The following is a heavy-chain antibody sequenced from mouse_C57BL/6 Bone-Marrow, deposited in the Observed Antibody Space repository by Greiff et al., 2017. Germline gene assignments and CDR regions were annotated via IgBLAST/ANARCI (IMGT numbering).Heavy chain of an antibody. V-gene: IGHV6-3*01. J-gene: IGHJ4*01. Sequence: DVKLVESGGGLVQPGGSMKLSCVASGFTFSNYWMNWVRQSPEQGLEWVAQIRMKSDNYATHYAESVKGRFTISRDDSKSSVYLQMNNLRAEDTGIDYCTGRGNLYAMAYWGQGTSVTVSA. CDR1: GFTFSNYW. D-gene: IGHD2-1*01. CDR2: IRMKSDNYAT. CDR3: TGRGNLYAMAY.